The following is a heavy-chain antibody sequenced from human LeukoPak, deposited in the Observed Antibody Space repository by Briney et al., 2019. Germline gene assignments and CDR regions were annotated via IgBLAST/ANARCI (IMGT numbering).Heavy chain of an antibody. CDR2: INPSGGST. CDR3: ARSYGDYGGFDY. CDR1: GYTFTSYY. V-gene: IGHV1-46*01. D-gene: IGHD4-17*01. J-gene: IGHJ4*02. Sequence: ASVKVSCKASGYTFTSYYMHWVRQAPGQGLEWMEIINPSGGSTSYAQKFQGRVTMTRDTSTSTVYMELSSLRSEDTAVYYCARSYGDYGGFDYWGQGTLVIVSS.